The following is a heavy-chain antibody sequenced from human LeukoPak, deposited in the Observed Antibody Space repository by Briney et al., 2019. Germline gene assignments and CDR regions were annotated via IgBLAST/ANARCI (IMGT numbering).Heavy chain of an antibody. D-gene: IGHD1-26*01. J-gene: IGHJ6*03. CDR1: GYTFTSYD. Sequence: GASVKVSCKASGYTFTSYDINWVRQATGQGLEWMRWMNPNSGNTGYAQKFQGRVTITRNTSISTAYMELSSLRSEDTAVYYCARGIAWELLALGYYYYMDVWRKRTTVTVSS. CDR3: ARGIAWELLALGYYYYMDV. CDR2: MNPNSGNT. V-gene: IGHV1-8*01.